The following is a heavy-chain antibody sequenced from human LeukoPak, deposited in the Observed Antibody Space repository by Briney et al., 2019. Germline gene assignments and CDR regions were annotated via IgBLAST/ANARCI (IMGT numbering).Heavy chain of an antibody. Sequence: SETLSLTCTVSGGSISSYYWSWIRQPPGKGLEWIGYIYYSGSTNYNPSLKSRVTISVDKSKNQFSLKLSSVTAADTAVYYCARRSSSWTHDYWGQGTLVTVSS. V-gene: IGHV4-59*12. CDR3: ARRSSSWTHDY. J-gene: IGHJ4*02. CDR2: IYYSGST. D-gene: IGHD6-13*01. CDR1: GGSISSYY.